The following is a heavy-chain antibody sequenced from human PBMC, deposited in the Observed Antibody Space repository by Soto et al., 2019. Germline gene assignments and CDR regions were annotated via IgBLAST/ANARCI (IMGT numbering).Heavy chain of an antibody. CDR3: ARSHSIVVVTAIFDY. V-gene: IGHV4-39*01. D-gene: IGHD2-21*02. CDR2: IYYSGST. CDR1: GGSISSSSYY. Sequence: KSXGTLSLTCTVSGGSISSSSYYWGWIRQPPGKGLEWIGSIYYSGSTYYNPSLKSRVTISVDTSKNQFSLKLSSVTAADTAVYYCARSHSIVVVTAIFDYWGQGTLVTVSS. J-gene: IGHJ4*02.